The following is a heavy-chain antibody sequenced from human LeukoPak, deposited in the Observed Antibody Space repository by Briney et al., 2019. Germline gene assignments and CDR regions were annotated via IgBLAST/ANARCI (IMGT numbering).Heavy chain of an antibody. V-gene: IGHV3-74*01. D-gene: IGHD1-26*01. CDR2: INSDGSST. CDR3: YLSGSFDY. J-gene: IGHJ4*02. Sequence: GGSLRLSCAASGFTFSSYWMHWVRQAPGKGLVWVSRINSDGSSTAYADSVEGRFTISRDNAKNTLYLQMNSLGVEDTAVYYCYLSGSFDYWGQGTLVTVSS. CDR1: GFTFSSYW.